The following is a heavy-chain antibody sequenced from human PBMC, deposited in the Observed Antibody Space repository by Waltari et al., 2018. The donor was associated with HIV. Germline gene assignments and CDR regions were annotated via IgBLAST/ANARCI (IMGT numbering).Heavy chain of an antibody. CDR2: IYHSGST. CDR3: ARGDYYGSGSDY. Sequence: QVQLQESGPGLVKPSETLSLTCTVSGYSISSGYYWGWIRQPPGKGLEWIGSIYHSGSTYYNPSLKSRVTISVDTSKNQFSLKLSSVTAADTAVYYCARGDYYGSGSDYWGQGTLVTVSS. V-gene: IGHV4-38-2*02. J-gene: IGHJ4*02. CDR1: GYSISSGYY. D-gene: IGHD3-10*01.